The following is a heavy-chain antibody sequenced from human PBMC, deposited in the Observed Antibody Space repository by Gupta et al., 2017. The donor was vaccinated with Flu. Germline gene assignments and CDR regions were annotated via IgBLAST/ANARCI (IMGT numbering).Heavy chain of an antibody. CDR1: GFTFSSDA. V-gene: IGHV3-23*01. CDR3: AKEQYGAATQHEFDY. J-gene: IGHJ4*02. Sequence: EVQRLESGGGLLQPGGSFRLSCAAPGFTFSSDAMCWVRQAPGKGLEWVSAISGSGGSTYYADSVKGRFTISRDNSKNTLYLQMNSLRAEDTAVYYCAKEQYGAATQHEFDYWGQGTLVTVSS. D-gene: IGHD2-15*01. CDR2: ISGSGGST.